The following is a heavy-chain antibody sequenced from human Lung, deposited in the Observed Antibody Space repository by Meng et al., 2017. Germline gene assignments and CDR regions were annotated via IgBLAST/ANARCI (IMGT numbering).Heavy chain of an antibody. CDR3: ARGPTTMAHDFDY. CDR1: GGSFSDYY. CDR2: INHSGST. J-gene: IGHJ4*02. V-gene: IGHV4-34*01. Sequence: QVQLQQWGAVLLKPSETLSLTFVVSGGSFSDYYWSWIRQPPGKGLGWIGEINHSGSTNYNPSLESRATISVDTSQNNLSLKLSSVTAADSAVYYCARGPTTMAHDFDYWGQGTLVTVSS. D-gene: IGHD4-11*01.